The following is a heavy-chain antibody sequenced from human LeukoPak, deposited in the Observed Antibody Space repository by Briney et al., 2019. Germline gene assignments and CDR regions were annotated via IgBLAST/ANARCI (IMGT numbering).Heavy chain of an antibody. CDR3: AKAIGAYDFWSGPMDV. CDR2: ISGSGGST. J-gene: IGHJ6*04. D-gene: IGHD3-3*01. Sequence: PGGSLRLSCAASGFTFSSYAMSWVRQAPGKGLEWVSAISGSGGSTYYADSVKGRFTISRDNSKNTLYLQMNSLRAEDTAVYYCAKAIGAYDFWSGPMDVWGKGTTVTVSS. CDR1: GFTFSSYA. V-gene: IGHV3-23*01.